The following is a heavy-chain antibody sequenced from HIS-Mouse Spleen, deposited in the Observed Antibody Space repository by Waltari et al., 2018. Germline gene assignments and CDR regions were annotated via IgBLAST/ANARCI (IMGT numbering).Heavy chain of an antibody. CDR2: ISSSSSYI. Sequence: EVQLVESGGGLVKPGGSLRLSGADSGFTFSSYSIHWVRQAPGTGLEWVSSISSSSSYIYYADSVKGRFTISRDNAKNSLYLQMNSLRAEDTAVYYCARDGPLAAAAGRYEYFQHWGQGTLVTVSS. CDR3: ARDGPLAAAAGRYEYFQH. J-gene: IGHJ1*01. CDR1: GFTFSSYS. D-gene: IGHD6-13*01. V-gene: IGHV3-21*01.